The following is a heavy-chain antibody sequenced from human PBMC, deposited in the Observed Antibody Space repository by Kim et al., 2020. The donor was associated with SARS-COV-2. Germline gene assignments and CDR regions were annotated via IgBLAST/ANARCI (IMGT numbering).Heavy chain of an antibody. CDR2: IYHSGST. CDR3: ASLIAVAGTGGIYYFDY. CDR1: GGSISSSNW. J-gene: IGHJ4*02. Sequence: SETLSLTCAVSGGSISSSNWWSWVRQPPGKGLEWIGEIYHSGSTNYNPSLKSRVTISVDKPKNQFSLKLSSVTAADTAVYYCASLIAVAGTGGIYYFDYWGQGTLVTVSS. V-gene: IGHV4-4*02. D-gene: IGHD6-19*01.